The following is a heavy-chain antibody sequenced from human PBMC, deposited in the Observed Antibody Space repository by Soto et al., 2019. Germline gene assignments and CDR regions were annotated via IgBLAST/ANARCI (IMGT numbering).Heavy chain of an antibody. CDR3: ARGTRLDFWSGYQYYYYYYGMDV. V-gene: IGHV4-4*02. J-gene: IGHJ6*02. D-gene: IGHD3-3*01. Sequence: SETLSLTCAVSGGSISSSNWWSWVRQPPGKGLEWIGEIYHSGSTSYNPSLKIRVSISVDKSKNQFSLQLYSVTPEDTAVYYCARGTRLDFWSGYQYYYYYYGMDVWGQGTTVTVSS. CDR1: GGSISSSNW. CDR2: IYHSGST.